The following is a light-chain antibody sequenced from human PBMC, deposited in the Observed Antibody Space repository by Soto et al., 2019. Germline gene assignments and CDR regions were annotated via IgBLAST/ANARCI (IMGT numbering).Light chain of an antibody. J-gene: IGKJ2*01. CDR2: KVS. CDR3: MQGTHWPRT. V-gene: IGKV2-30*02. Sequence: DVVMTQSPLSLPVTLGQPASISCRSTQGLVHSDGNTYLNWFQQRPGQSPRRLIYKVSNRDSGVPDRFGGSGSGTDFTLKISRVEAEDVGVYYCMQGTHWPRTFGQGTKLEIK. CDR1: QGLVHSDGNTY.